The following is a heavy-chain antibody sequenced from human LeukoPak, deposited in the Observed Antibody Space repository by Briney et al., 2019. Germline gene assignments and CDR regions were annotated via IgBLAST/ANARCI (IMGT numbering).Heavy chain of an antibody. CDR2: ISSSSSTI. CDR1: GFTFSSYS. V-gene: IGHV3-48*01. J-gene: IGHJ3*02. CDR3: AREVVVITGDAFDI. D-gene: IGHD3-22*01. Sequence: GGSLRLSCAASGFTFSSYSMNWVRQAPGKGLEWVSYISSSSSTIYYADSVKGRFTISRDNSKNTLYLQMNSLRAEDTAVYYCAREVVVITGDAFDIWGQGTMVTVSS.